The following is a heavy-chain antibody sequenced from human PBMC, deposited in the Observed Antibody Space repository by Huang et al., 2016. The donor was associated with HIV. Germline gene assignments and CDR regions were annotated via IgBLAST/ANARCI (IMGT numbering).Heavy chain of an antibody. CDR3: VRDSSSGLQLRY. CDR1: GYTFSTYS. J-gene: IGHJ4*02. V-gene: IGHV3-48*01. Sequence: EVQLVESGGGLAQPGGSLRLSCVASGYTFSTYSMNLFLQAPGKGLEWVEYISKTSGATSYAESLRGRFTVSRDNVKKSLYLQMNRLRVEDTAMYYCVRDSSSGLQLRYWGQGALVIVS. CDR2: ISKTSGAT. D-gene: IGHD3-22*01.